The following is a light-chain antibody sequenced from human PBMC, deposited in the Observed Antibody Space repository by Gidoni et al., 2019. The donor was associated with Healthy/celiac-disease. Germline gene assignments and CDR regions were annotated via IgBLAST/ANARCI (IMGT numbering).Light chain of an antibody. Sequence: EIVMTQSPATLSVFPGERATLSCRASQSVSSNLAWYQQKPGQAPRLLIYGASTRATGTPARFSGSGSGTEFTLTISSLQSEDFAVYYCQQYNNWPVTFGGGTKVEIK. CDR2: GAS. CDR1: QSVSSN. J-gene: IGKJ4*01. V-gene: IGKV3-15*01. CDR3: QQYNNWPVT.